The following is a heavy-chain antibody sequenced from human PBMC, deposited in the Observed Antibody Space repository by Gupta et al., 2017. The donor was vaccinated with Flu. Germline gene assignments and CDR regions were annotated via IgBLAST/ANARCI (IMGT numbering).Heavy chain of an antibody. D-gene: IGHD2-2*01. J-gene: IGHJ4*02. CDR2: IRGSGGST. CDR3: AKVSSEYCSSSSCYVDY. Sequence: PGKGLEWVAAIRGSGGSTYYADAVKGRFTISRDNSKNTLYLQKNSLRAEDTAVYSCAKVSSEYCSSSSCYVDYWGQGTLVTVSS. V-gene: IGHV3-23*01.